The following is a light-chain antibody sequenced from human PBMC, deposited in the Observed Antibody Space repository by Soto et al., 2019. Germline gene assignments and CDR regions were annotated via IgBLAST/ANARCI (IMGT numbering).Light chain of an antibody. CDR3: QHYGSAPST. CDR2: GAS. Sequence: EIVLTQSPGTLSLSPGEGATLSCRASQSVSSNFLAWYQQKPGQAPRLLIYGASSRATGIPDRFSGSGSGTDFTLTISILEPEDFAVYYCQHYGSAPSTFGQGTRLEIK. CDR1: QSVSSNF. J-gene: IGKJ5*01. V-gene: IGKV3-20*01.